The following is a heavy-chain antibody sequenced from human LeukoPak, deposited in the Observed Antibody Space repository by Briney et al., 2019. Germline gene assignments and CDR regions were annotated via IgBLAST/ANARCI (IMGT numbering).Heavy chain of an antibody. CDR2: IYPGDSDT. D-gene: IGHD4-17*01. V-gene: IGHV5-51*01. CDR3: ASCVAYGDYAFDY. Sequence: AGESLKISCKGFGYSFTSYWIGWVRQMPGKGLEWMGIIYPGDSDTRYSPSLQGQVTISADKSISTAYLQWSSLKASNTAMYYCASCVAYGDYAFDYWGQGTLVTVSS. J-gene: IGHJ4*02. CDR1: GYSFTSYW.